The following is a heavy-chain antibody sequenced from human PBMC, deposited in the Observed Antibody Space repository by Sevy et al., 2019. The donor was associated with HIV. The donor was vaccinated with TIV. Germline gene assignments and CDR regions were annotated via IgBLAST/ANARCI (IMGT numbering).Heavy chain of an antibody. CDR3: ARGGGYCSGGSCYSGADAFDI. CDR1: GDSISSGSYY. D-gene: IGHD2-15*01. V-gene: IGHV4-61*02. J-gene: IGHJ3*02. Sequence: LRLSCTVSGDSISSGSYYWSWIRQPAGKGLEWIGRIYTSGSTNYNPSLKSRVTISVDTSKNQFSLKLSSVTAADTAVYYCARGGGYCSGGSCYSGADAFDIWGQGTMVTVSS. CDR2: IYTSGST.